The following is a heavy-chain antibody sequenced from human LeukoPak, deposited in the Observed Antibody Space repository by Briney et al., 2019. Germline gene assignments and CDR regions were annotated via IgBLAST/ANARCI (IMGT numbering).Heavy chain of an antibody. Sequence: GGSLRLSCAASGFTFSSYWMSWVRQAPGKGLEWVANIKQDGSEKYYVDSVKGRFTISRDNAKNSLYLQMNSLRAEDTAVYYCARDLGSGSSFSYYFDYWGQGTLVTVSS. CDR1: GFTFSSYW. V-gene: IGHV3-7*01. J-gene: IGHJ4*02. CDR3: ARDLGSGSSFSYYFDY. CDR2: IKQDGSEK. D-gene: IGHD1-26*01.